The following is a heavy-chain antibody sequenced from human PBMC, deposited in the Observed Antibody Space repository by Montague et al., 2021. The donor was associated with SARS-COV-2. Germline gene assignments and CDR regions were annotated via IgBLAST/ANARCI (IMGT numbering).Heavy chain of an antibody. CDR3: ARSESPSYSSSPFDY. CDR1: GGSISSGGYY. J-gene: IGHJ4*02. Sequence: TLSLTCIVSGGSISSGGYYWSWIRQHPGKGLEWIGYIYYSGSTYYNPSLKSRLSISLDTFKNHFSLRLSSVTAADTAVYYCARSESPSYSSSPFDYWGQGTLVTVSS. CDR2: IYYSGST. V-gene: IGHV4-31*03. D-gene: IGHD6-13*01.